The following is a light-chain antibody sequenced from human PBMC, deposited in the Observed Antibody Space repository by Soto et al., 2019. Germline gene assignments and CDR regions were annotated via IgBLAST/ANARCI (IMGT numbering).Light chain of an antibody. CDR2: NHN. CDR3: AAWDDSLNVVA. V-gene: IGLV1-44*01. Sequence: QSVLTQPPSVSETPGQRVTISCSGSSSNIGSNTVNWYQQLPGTAPKLLIYNHNQRPSEVPDRFSGSKSGTSASLAISGLQSEDEADYYCAAWDDSLNVVAFGGGIKLTVL. J-gene: IGLJ2*01. CDR1: SSNIGSNT.